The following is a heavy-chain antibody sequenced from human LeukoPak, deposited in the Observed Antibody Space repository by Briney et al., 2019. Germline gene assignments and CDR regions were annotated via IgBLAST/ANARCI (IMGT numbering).Heavy chain of an antibody. CDR3: TRSGEVYDFWSGYYDAFDI. Sequence: GGSLRLSCAASGFTFSGSAMHWVRQASGKGLEWVGRIRSKANSYATVYAASVKGRFTISRDDSKNTAYLQMNSLKTEDTAVYYCTRSGEVYDFWSGYYDAFDIWGQGTMVTVSS. CDR2: IRSKANSYAT. CDR1: GFTFSGSA. D-gene: IGHD3-3*01. V-gene: IGHV3-73*01. J-gene: IGHJ3*02.